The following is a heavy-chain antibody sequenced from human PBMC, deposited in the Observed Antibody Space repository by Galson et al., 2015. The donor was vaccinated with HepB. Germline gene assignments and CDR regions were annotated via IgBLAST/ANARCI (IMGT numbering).Heavy chain of an antibody. Sequence: SLRLSCAASGFTFSSYGMHWVRQAPGKGLEWVAGISYDGSKKYYADSVKGRFTIARDNSKNTLYLQMNSLRAEDTAVYYCAKDSDIVVVPAAMPSDYWGQGTLVTVS. D-gene: IGHD2-2*01. CDR2: ISYDGSKK. V-gene: IGHV3-30*18. J-gene: IGHJ4*02. CDR1: GFTFSSYG. CDR3: AKDSDIVVVPAAMPSDY.